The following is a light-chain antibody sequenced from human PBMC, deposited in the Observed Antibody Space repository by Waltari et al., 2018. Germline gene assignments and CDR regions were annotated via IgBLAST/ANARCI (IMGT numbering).Light chain of an antibody. V-gene: IGLV3-1*01. J-gene: IGLJ3*02. CDR1: NLGNKY. Sequence: YDLTQPPSVSVSPGQAASITCSGDNLGNKYVCWYQQKPGQSPLLRIYQDTKRPPGIPWRFSGSVSGKTVTLTISATQALDEADYYGQAWDSNVNWVFGGGTKLTVL. CDR2: QDT. CDR3: QAWDSNVNWV.